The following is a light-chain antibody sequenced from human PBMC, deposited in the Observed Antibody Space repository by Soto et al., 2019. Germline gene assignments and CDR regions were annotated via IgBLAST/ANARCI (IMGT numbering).Light chain of an antibody. CDR2: DAS. Sequence: EILLTQSPATLSLSPGERATLSCRASQDVDSYLAWYQQTPGQAPRLLIYDASNRAPGIPARISGSGSGKDFSLTISSLAPEDFAVYYCQQRNTWPFTFGPGTKVDIK. CDR1: QDVDSY. CDR3: QQRNTWPFT. J-gene: IGKJ3*01. V-gene: IGKV3-11*01.